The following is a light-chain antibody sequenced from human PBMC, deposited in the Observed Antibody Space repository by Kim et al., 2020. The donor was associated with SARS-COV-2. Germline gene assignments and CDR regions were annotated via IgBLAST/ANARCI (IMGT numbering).Light chain of an antibody. CDR1: KLDDKY. Sequence: SYELTQPPSVSVSPGQTASITCSGDKLDDKYVGWYQQKPGQSPVLIIYQDAKRPSGIPERFSGSNSRNTATLTISGTQAMDEADYYCQAWDSGIAGVFGGGAKVTVL. CDR3: QAWDSGIAGV. V-gene: IGLV3-1*01. CDR2: QDA. J-gene: IGLJ2*01.